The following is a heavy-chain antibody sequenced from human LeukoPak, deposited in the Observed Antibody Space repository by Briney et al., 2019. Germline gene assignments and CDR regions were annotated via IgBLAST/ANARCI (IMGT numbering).Heavy chain of an antibody. CDR3: AKDTEWRAAAGTRGDPDY. CDR2: ICWKSGSI. CDR1: VFTFDDYA. D-gene: IGHD6-13*01. Sequence: GGSLRLSCAASVFTFDDYAMHWGRDAPGKGVERGSGICWKSGSIGYADSVKGRFTISRDNAKNSLYLQMNSLRAEDTALYYCAKDTEWRAAAGTRGDPDYWGQGTLVTVSS. J-gene: IGHJ4*02. V-gene: IGHV3-9*01.